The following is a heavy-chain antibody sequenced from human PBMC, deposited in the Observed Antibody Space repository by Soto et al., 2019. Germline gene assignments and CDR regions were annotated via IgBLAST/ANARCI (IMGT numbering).Heavy chain of an antibody. Sequence: SETLSLTCTVSGGSIYSSSYSWGWLRQPPGKGLEWIGCIYYSGSTYYNPSLKSRVTISVDTSKNQFSLKLSSVTAADTAVYYCARDYYYYGMEVWGQGTTVTVSS. CDR3: ARDYYYYGMEV. J-gene: IGHJ6*01. CDR1: GGSIYSSSYS. CDR2: IYYSGST. V-gene: IGHV4-39*07.